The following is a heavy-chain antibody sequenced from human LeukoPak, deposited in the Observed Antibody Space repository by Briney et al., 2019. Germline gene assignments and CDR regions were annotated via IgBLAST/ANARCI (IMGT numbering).Heavy chain of an antibody. J-gene: IGHJ6*02. Sequence: PGGSLRLSCAASGFTFDDYAMHWVRQAPGKGLEWVAGISRNSGSIDYADSVKGRFTISRDNAKNSLYLQMNSLRAEDTALYYCAEERAHVDTANYYNSGMDVWGQGTTVTVSS. CDR1: GFTFDDYA. CDR2: ISRNSGSI. D-gene: IGHD5-18*01. CDR3: AEERAHVDTANYYNSGMDV. V-gene: IGHV3-9*01.